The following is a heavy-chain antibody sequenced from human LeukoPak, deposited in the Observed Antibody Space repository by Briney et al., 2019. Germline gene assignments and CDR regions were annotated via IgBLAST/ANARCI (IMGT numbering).Heavy chain of an antibody. CDR3: ARALNDYDILTGPFDY. CDR1: GFTFSSYD. V-gene: IGHV3-13*01. Sequence: PGGPLRLSCAASGFTFSSYDMHWVRQATGKGLEWVSAIGTAGDTYYPGSVKGRFTISRENAKNSLYLQMNSLRAGDTAVYYCARALNDYDILTGPFDYWGQGTLVTVSS. CDR2: IGTAGDT. D-gene: IGHD3-9*01. J-gene: IGHJ4*02.